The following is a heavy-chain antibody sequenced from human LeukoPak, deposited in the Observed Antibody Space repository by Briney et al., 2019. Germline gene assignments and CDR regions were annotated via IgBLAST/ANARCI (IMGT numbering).Heavy chain of an antibody. CDR3: ARGGTVAGNPVLFDY. J-gene: IGHJ4*02. Sequence: PGGSLRLSCAASGLTVSSNYMNWVRQAPGKGLEWVSGIYSGSDTYYADSVKGRFTISRDISKNTLYLQMNSLRAEDTAVYYCARGGTVAGNPVLFDYWGQGTLVTVSP. CDR1: GLTVSSNY. CDR2: IYSGSDT. V-gene: IGHV3-53*01. D-gene: IGHD6-19*01.